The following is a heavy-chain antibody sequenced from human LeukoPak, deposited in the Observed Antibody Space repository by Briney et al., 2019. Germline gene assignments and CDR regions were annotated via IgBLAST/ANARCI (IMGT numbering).Heavy chain of an antibody. J-gene: IGHJ6*03. D-gene: IGHD2-21*02. V-gene: IGHV3-30*02. CDR3: ARAAVRGDFYYYYYMNV. Sequence: GGSLRLSCAASGFTFSSYGMHWVRQAPGKGLEWVAFIRYDGSNKYYADSVKGRFTISRDNSKNTLYLQMNSLRAEDTAVYYCARAAVRGDFYYYYYMNVWGKGTTVTVSS. CDR1: GFTFSSYG. CDR2: IRYDGSNK.